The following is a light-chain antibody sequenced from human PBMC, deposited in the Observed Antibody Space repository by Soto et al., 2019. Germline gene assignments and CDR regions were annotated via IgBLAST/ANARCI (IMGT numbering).Light chain of an antibody. V-gene: IGKV1-39*01. CDR3: QQTYSIPAT. CDR2: AAS. Sequence: DIQMTQSPSSLSASVGDRVSISCRTTQSIRNYLNWYQQKPGKAPELLIDAASGLQGGVPSRFSAGGSGTDFTLTISSLQPEDFAVYYCQQTYSIPATFGQGTKVE. CDR1: QSIRNY. J-gene: IGKJ1*01.